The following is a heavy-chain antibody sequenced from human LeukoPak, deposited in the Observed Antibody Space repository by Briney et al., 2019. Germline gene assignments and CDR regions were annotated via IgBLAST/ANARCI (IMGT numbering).Heavy chain of an antibody. J-gene: IGHJ6*03. CDR3: AKVGTDCSSTSCRPYYYYYYMDV. CDR2: IRYDGSNK. V-gene: IGHV3-30*02. CDR1: GLTFSSYG. Sequence: PGGSLRLSCAASGLTFSSYGMHWVRQAPGKGLEWVAFIRYDGSNKYYADSVKGRFTISRDNSKNTLYLQMNSLRAEDTAVYYCAKVGTDCSSTSCRPYYYYYYMDVWGKGTTVTVSS. D-gene: IGHD2-2*01.